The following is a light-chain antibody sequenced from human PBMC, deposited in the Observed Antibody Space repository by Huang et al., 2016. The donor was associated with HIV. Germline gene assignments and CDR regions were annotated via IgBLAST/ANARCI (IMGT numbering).Light chain of an antibody. CDR1: QSISSW. CDR2: KAS. Sequence: DIQMTQSPSTLSASVGDRVTITCRASQSISSWLAWYHQKPGKAPKLLIYKASSLESGVPSRCSGSGSGTEFTLTISSLQPDDFATYYCQQYNSYSRTFGQGTKVEIK. V-gene: IGKV1-5*03. CDR3: QQYNSYSRT. J-gene: IGKJ1*01.